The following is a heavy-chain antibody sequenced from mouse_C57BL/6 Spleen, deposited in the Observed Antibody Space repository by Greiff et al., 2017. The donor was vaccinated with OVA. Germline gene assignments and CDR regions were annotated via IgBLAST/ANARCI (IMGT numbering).Heavy chain of an antibody. D-gene: IGHD1-1*01. CDR1: GFTFSDYG. V-gene: IGHV5-17*01. CDR2: ISSGSSTI. J-gene: IGHJ1*03. CDR3: ARDYGSSYYWYFDV. Sequence: VQLKQSGGGLVKPGGSLKLSCAASGFTFSDYGMHWVRQAPEKGLEWVAYISSGSSTIYYADTVKGRFTISRDNAKNTLFLQMTSLRSEDTAMYYCARDYGSSYYWYFDVWGTGTTVTVSS.